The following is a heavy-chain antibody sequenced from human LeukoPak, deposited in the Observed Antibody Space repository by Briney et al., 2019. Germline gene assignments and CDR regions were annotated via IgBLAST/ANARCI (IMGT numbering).Heavy chain of an antibody. CDR1: GFTVSSNY. Sequence: GGSLRLSCAASGFTVSSNYMSWVRQTPGKGLEWVSVIYSGGSTYYADSVKGRFTISRDNSKNTLYLQMNSLRAEDTAVYYCATDRADPRLDYYYGMDVWGQGTTVTVSS. D-gene: IGHD6-19*01. V-gene: IGHV3-53*01. J-gene: IGHJ6*02. CDR3: ATDRADPRLDYYYGMDV. CDR2: IYSGGST.